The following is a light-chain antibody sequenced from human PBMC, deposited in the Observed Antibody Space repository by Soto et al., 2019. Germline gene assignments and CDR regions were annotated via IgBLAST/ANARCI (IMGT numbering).Light chain of an antibody. CDR2: GAS. CDR3: QQYNNWPRT. V-gene: IGKV3-15*01. J-gene: IGKJ1*01. CDR1: QSVNSD. Sequence: EIVMTQSPATLSVSPGERATLSCRASQSVNSDLAWYHQKPGQAPRLLIYGASTRATGIPARFSGSGSGTEFTLTINSLQSEDFAVYYCQQYNNWPRTFXQGTKVDIK.